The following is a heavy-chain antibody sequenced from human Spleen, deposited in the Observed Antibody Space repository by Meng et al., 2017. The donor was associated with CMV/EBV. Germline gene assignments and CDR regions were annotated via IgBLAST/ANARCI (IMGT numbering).Heavy chain of an antibody. D-gene: IGHD2-2*01. V-gene: IGHV1-2*02. Sequence: ASVKVSCKASGYTFSGYYMHWVRQAPGRGLEWMGWIYPNTGTTKYAQKFQGRVTMTRDTSISTAYMELSSLRSDDTAVYYCARRYCSSNYGYISDWGQGTMVTVSS. J-gene: IGHJ3*01. CDR2: IYPNTGTT. CDR3: ARRYCSSNYGYISD. CDR1: GYTFSGYY.